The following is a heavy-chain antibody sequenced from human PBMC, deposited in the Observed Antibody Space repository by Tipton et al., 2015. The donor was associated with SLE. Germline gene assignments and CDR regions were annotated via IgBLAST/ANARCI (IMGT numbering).Heavy chain of an antibody. J-gene: IGHJ4*02. D-gene: IGHD2-8*01. CDR3: ARQYSTITGYEN. V-gene: IGHV4-38-2*02. CDR1: GDSITSGTYY. Sequence: TLSLTCSVSGDSITSGTYYWSWIRQSPGKGLEWIGTMSHSGGTYYNPSLDSRMTMSVDASNNQFSLDLASVTAADTATYYCARQYSTITGYENWGQGILVTVSS. CDR2: MSHSGGT.